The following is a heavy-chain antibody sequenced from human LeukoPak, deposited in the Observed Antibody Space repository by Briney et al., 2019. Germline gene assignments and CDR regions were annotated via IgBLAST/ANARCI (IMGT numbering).Heavy chain of an antibody. V-gene: IGHV4-31*03. CDR2: ISYSGNT. J-gene: IGHJ4*02. D-gene: IGHD7-27*01. CDR3: ARDNWGLFDY. CDR1: GGSISSGDYY. Sequence: SETLSLTCTVSGGSISSGDYYWSWIRQHPGKGLEWIGYISYSGNTHYNPSLKSRIIISVDTSKNQFALKLTSVTAADTAVYYCARDNWGLFDYWGQGTLVTVSS.